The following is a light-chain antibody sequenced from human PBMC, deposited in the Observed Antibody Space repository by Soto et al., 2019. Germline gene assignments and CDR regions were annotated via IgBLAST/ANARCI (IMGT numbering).Light chain of an antibody. V-gene: IGLV2-14*01. CDR1: SSDIGGYKY. CDR2: DVS. Sequence: QSALTQPASVSGSPGQSITISCTGTSSDIGGYKYVSWYQQHPGKAPKLMIYDVSNRPSGVSNRFSGSKSGNTATLTISGLQGEDEAEDYCISYTGGSTYVFGTGTKVTVL. CDR3: ISYTGGSTYV. J-gene: IGLJ1*01.